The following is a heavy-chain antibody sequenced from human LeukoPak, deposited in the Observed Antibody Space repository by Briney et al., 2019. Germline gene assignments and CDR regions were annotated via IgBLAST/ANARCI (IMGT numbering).Heavy chain of an antibody. CDR3: ARRGLLGGYIVVVPAAHGYFDY. V-gene: IGHV5-51*01. CDR1: GYSFTSYW. Sequence: PGESLKISCKGSGYSFTSYWIGWVRQMPGKGLEWMGIIYPGDSDTRYSPSFQGQVTISADKSISTAYLQWSSLKASDTAMYCCARRGLLGGYIVVVPAAHGYFDYWGQGTLVTVSS. D-gene: IGHD2-2*01. CDR2: IYPGDSDT. J-gene: IGHJ4*02.